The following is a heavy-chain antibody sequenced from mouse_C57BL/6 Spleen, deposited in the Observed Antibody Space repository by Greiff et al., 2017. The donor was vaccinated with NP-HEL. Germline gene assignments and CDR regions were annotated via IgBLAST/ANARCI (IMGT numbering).Heavy chain of an antibody. CDR1: GYTFTSYW. CDR2: IYPSDSET. D-gene: IGHD2-13*01. J-gene: IGHJ1*03. Sequence: QVQLKQPGAELVRPGSSVKLSCKASGYTFTSYWMDWVKQRPGQGLEWIGNIYPSDSETHYNQKFKDKATLTVDKSSSTAYMQLSSLTSEDSAVYYCARGLHWYFDVWGTGTTVTVSS. V-gene: IGHV1-61*01. CDR3: ARGLHWYFDV.